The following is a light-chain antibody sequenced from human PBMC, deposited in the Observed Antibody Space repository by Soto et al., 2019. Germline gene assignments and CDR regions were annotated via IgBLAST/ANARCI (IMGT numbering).Light chain of an antibody. CDR2: DAS. J-gene: IGKJ1*01. Sequence: DIQMTQSPYTLSASVGDRVTITCRASQSISSYLAWYQQKPGRAPKLLIYDASGLEGGVPSRFSGSGSGTEFPLTISSLQPDDFATYYCQQYGAYSSWTFGQGTKVEI. CDR1: QSISSY. V-gene: IGKV1-5*01. CDR3: QQYGAYSSWT.